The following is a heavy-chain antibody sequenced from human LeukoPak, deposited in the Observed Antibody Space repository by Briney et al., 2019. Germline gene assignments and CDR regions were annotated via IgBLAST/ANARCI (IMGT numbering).Heavy chain of an antibody. Sequence: TLSLTCTVSGGSISSYSWSWIRQPPGKGLEWIGYIYHSGSTYYNPSLKSRVTISVDRSKNQFSLKLSSVTAADTAVYYCTFNLGSGSYGFDMWGQGTMVTVSS. CDR3: TFNLGSGSYGFDM. CDR2: IYHSGST. CDR1: GGSISSYS. J-gene: IGHJ3*02. D-gene: IGHD3-10*01. V-gene: IGHV4-30-2*01.